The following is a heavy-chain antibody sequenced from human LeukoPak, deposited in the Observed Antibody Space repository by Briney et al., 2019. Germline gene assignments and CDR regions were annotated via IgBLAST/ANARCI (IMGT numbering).Heavy chain of an antibody. D-gene: IGHD2-21*02. V-gene: IGHV4-39*01. CDR1: GGSISSSSCY. J-gene: IGHJ4*02. Sequence: SETLSLTCTVSGGSISSSSCYWGWIRQPPGKGLEWSGSIYYSGSTYYNPSPKSPVTISVDTSKKQFSLKLSSVTAADTAVYYCARYYCGGDCYSGYFDYWGQGTLVTVSS. CDR3: ARYYCGGDCYSGYFDY. CDR2: IYYSGST.